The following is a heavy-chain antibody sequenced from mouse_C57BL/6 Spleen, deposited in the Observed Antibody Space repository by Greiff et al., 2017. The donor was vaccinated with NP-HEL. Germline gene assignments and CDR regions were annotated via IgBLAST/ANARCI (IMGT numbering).Heavy chain of an antibody. CDR3: ARDDDYDGFAY. CDR2: ISDGGSYT. CDR1: GFTFSSYA. D-gene: IGHD2-4*01. V-gene: IGHV5-4*01. J-gene: IGHJ3*01. Sequence: EVKVVESGGGLVKPGGSLKLSCAASGFTFSSYAMSWVSQTPEKRLEWVATISDGGSYTYYPDNVKGRFTISRDNAKNNLYLQMSHLKSEDTAMYYCARDDDYDGFAYWGQGTLVTVSA.